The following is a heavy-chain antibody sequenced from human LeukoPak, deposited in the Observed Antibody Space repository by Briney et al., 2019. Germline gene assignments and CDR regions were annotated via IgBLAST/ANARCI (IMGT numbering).Heavy chain of an antibody. CDR3: AREGSYYGFDY. Sequence: GGSLRLSCAASGFTFSSYSMNWVRQAPGKGLEWVSVIYSGGSTYYADSVKGRFTISRDNSKNTLYLQMNSLRAEDTAVYYCAREGSYYGFDYWGQGTLVTVSS. V-gene: IGHV3-53*01. CDR1: GFTFSSYS. D-gene: IGHD1-26*01. CDR2: IYSGGST. J-gene: IGHJ4*02.